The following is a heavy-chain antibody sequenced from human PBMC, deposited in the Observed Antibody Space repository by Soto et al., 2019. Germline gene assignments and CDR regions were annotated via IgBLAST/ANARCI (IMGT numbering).Heavy chain of an antibody. Sequence: KTSETLSLTCAVSGGSISSSNWWSWVRQPPGKGLEWIGEIYHSGSTNYNPSLKSRVTISVDKSKNQFSLKLSSVTAADTAVYYCARGAAAGPYNWFDPWGQGTLVTVSS. J-gene: IGHJ5*02. CDR2: IYHSGST. V-gene: IGHV4-4*02. CDR3: ARGAAAGPYNWFDP. D-gene: IGHD6-13*01. CDR1: GGSISSSNW.